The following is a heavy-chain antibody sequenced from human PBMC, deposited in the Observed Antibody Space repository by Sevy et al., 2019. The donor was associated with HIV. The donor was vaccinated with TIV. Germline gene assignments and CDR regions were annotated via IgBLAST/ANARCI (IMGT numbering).Heavy chain of an antibody. Sequence: GGSLRLSCAASGFTFSSYPMHWVRQAPGKGLEWVSFISFDGTDKNYADSVKGRFIITRDNSKNTLFLQMNSLRAEDTAFYYCVRETTMLPRGAFDFWGQGTMVTVSS. D-gene: IGHD3-10*01. CDR1: GFTFSSYP. CDR3: VRETTMLPRGAFDF. J-gene: IGHJ3*01. CDR2: ISFDGTDK. V-gene: IGHV3-30-3*01.